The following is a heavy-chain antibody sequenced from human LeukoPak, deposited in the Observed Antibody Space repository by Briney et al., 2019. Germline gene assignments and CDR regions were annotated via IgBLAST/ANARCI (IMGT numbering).Heavy chain of an antibody. CDR3: TKRPNYDSSGYFDY. CDR1: GFTFSSYA. Sequence: PGGSLRLSCAASGFTFSSYAMSWVRQARGKWLEWVSTISGSGTGTYYADSVKGRFTISRDNSKNTLFLQMNSLRAEDTAVYYCTKRPNYDSSGYFDYWGQGTLVTVSS. J-gene: IGHJ4*02. D-gene: IGHD3-22*01. V-gene: IGHV3-23*01. CDR2: ISGSGTGT.